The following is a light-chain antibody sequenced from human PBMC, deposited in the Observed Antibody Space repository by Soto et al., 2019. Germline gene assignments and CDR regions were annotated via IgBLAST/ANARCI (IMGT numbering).Light chain of an antibody. J-gene: IGKJ1*01. CDR3: QQYSSCSRT. CDR2: DAS. Sequence: DIQMTQSPSTLSASVGDRVTITCRASQTIGTWLAWYQQKPGKAPELLIYDASTLEGGVPSRFSGSGSGTEFSLTITSLQPDDFATFYCQQYSSCSRTFGQGTKVDIK. V-gene: IGKV1-5*01. CDR1: QTIGTW.